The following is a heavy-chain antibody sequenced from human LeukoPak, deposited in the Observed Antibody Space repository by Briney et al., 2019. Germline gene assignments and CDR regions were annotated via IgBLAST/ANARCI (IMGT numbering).Heavy chain of an antibody. Sequence: SETLSLTCTVSGGSISSSSYYWGWIRQPPGKGLEWIGYIYYSGSTNYNPSLKSRVTISVDTSKNQFSLKLSSVTAADTAVYYCARVGRYRGVSDYYYYYYMDVWGKGTTVTISS. D-gene: IGHD3-10*01. CDR1: GGSISSSSYY. CDR2: IYYSGST. J-gene: IGHJ6*03. CDR3: ARVGRYRGVSDYYYYYYMDV. V-gene: IGHV4-61*05.